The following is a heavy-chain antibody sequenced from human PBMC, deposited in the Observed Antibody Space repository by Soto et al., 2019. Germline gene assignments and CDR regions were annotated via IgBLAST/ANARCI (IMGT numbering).Heavy chain of an antibody. D-gene: IGHD6-19*01. CDR1: GFSFGTFV. CDR2: ITDSGYTA. Sequence: PGESLKISCAASGFSFGTFVMTWFRQAPGGGLEWVASITDSGYTASYAETVEGRFTVSRDNSKNKLHLQMNDLSAEDTATYYCAKNGQWLATPPEAWGQGTLVTVSS. J-gene: IGHJ4*02. V-gene: IGHV3-23*01. CDR3: AKNGQWLATPPEA.